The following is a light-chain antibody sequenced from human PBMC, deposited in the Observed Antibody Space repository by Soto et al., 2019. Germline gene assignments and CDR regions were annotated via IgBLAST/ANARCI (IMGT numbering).Light chain of an antibody. V-gene: IGLV2-14*01. CDR2: EVT. J-gene: IGLJ1*01. Sequence: QSALTQPASVSGSPGQSITVSCTGTTSDVGGYNHVSWYQHHPGKAPKLLISEVTNRPSGVSNRFSGSKSGNTASLTISGLQAEDEADYYCTSYTTRNTYVFGTGTKVTVL. CDR1: TSDVGGYNH. CDR3: TSYTTRNTYV.